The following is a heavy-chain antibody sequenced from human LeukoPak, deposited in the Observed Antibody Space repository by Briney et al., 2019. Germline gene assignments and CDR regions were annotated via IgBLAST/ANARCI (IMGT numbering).Heavy chain of an antibody. D-gene: IGHD5-24*01. J-gene: IGHJ4*02. CDR3: AKGPGMATVKRYLDY. Sequence: PGRSLRLSCAASGFNFDDYAMHWVRQAPGKGLEWVSGLSWNSGSTDYADSVKGRFTISRDNAKNSLYLQMNSLRAEDTALYYCAKGPGMATVKRYLDYWGQGTLVTVSS. CDR1: GFNFDDYA. V-gene: IGHV3-9*01. CDR2: LSWNSGST.